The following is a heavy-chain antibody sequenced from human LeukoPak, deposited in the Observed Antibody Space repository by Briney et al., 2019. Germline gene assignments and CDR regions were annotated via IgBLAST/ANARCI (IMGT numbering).Heavy chain of an antibody. D-gene: IGHD3-22*01. CDR3: ARLHYYDNSGYWFFDY. CDR1: GGSFSGYY. CDR2: INHSGST. V-gene: IGHV4-34*01. Sequence: SETLSLTCADYGGSFSGYYWSWIRQPPGKGLEWIGEINHSGSTNYNPSLKSRVTISVDTSKNQFSLKLSSVTAADTAVYYCARLHYYDNSGYWFFDYWGQGTLVTVSS. J-gene: IGHJ4*02.